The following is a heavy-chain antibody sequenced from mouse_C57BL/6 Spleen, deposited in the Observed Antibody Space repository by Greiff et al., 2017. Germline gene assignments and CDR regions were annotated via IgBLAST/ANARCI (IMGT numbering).Heavy chain of an antibody. CDR1: GYSFTDYN. CDR3: ASPAITTVVATGYFDV. Sequence: VQLQQSGPELVKPGASVKISCKASGYSFTDYNMNWVKQSNGKSLEWIGVINPNYGTTSYNQKFKGKATLTVDQSSSTAYIQHNSLTSEDSAVYYCASPAITTVVATGYFDVWGTGTTVTVSS. J-gene: IGHJ1*03. CDR2: INPNYGTT. V-gene: IGHV1-39*01. D-gene: IGHD1-1*01.